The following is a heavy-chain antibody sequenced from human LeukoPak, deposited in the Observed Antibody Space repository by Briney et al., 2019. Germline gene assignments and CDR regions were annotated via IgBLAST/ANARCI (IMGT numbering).Heavy chain of an antibody. D-gene: IGHD4-17*01. CDR3: ARVYDYGDYRLDY. CDR1: GGTFSSYA. CDR2: IIPIFGTA. Sequence: ASVKVSCKASGGTFSSYAISWVRQAPGQGLEWMGGIIPIFGTANYAQKFQGRVTITADESTSTAYMELSSLRSEDTAVYYCARVYDYGDYRLDYWGQGTLVTVSS. V-gene: IGHV1-69*13. J-gene: IGHJ4*02.